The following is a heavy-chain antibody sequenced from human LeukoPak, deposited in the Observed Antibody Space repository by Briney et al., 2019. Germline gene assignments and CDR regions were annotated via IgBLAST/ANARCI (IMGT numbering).Heavy chain of an antibody. CDR3: VKDIHYYGSGNYYNGYFDY. CDR1: GFIVSSNY. Sequence: GGSLRLSCAASGFIVSSNYMSWVRQAPGRGLEWVSVIYSGDSTYYADSVKGRFTISRDNSKNTLYLQVSSLRAEDTAVYYCVKDIHYYGSGNYYNGYFDYWGQGTLVTVSS. D-gene: IGHD3-10*01. CDR2: IYSGDST. J-gene: IGHJ4*02. V-gene: IGHV3-66*01.